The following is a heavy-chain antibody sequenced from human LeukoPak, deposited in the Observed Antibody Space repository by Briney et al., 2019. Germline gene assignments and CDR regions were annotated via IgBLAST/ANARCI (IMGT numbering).Heavy chain of an antibody. Sequence: SETLSLTCSVSGDSIGTYYWSWIRQPPGKGLESVGFIYYTGHSNYNPSLKSRVSMSVDTSKNQFSLTLTSVTTSDTAMYSCARMPTPYDSRGIWWRQGILVTVSS. CDR1: GDSIGTYY. D-gene: IGHD3-22*01. V-gene: IGHV4-59*01. CDR2: IYYTGHS. CDR3: ARMPTPYDSRGIW. J-gene: IGHJ4*02.